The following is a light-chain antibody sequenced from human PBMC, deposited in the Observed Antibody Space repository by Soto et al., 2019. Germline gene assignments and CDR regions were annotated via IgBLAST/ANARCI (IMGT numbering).Light chain of an antibody. CDR3: QSYDISLSGSV. V-gene: IGLV1-40*01. Sequence: QAVLTQPPSVSGAPGQRVTISCTGSRSNIGAGYDVHWYQQLPGTAPKLLIYGNSNRPSGVPDRFSGSKSGTSASLAITGLQAEDEADYNCQSYDISLSGSVFGTGTKVTDL. J-gene: IGLJ1*01. CDR2: GNS. CDR1: RSNIGAGYD.